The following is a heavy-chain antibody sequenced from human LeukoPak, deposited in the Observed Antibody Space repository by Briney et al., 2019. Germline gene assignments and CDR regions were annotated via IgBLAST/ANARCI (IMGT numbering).Heavy chain of an antibody. CDR2: ISGSGGNT. CDR3: ARATFHLGVGGDYRAVPALGAFDV. D-gene: IGHD4-17*01. V-gene: IGHV3-23*01. J-gene: IGHJ3*01. Sequence: PGGSLRLSCAASGFTFSSYAMTWVRQAPGKGLEWVAGISGSGGNTYYADSVEGRFTISRDNSKNTLYLQMNSLRAEDTAVYYCARATFHLGVGGDYRAVPALGAFDVWGQGTMVTVSS. CDR1: GFTFSSYA.